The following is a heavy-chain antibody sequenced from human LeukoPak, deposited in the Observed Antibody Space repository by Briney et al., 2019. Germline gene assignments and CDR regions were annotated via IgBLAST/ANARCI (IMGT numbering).Heavy chain of an antibody. V-gene: IGHV3-9*03. Sequence: GGSLRLSCAASGFTFDDYAMHWVRQAPGKGLEWVSGISWNSGSIGYADSVKGRFTISRDNAKNSLYLQMNSLRAEDMALYYCAKDGGSTDQGPFDYWGQGTLVTVSS. CDR3: AKDGGSTDQGPFDY. CDR2: ISWNSGSI. D-gene: IGHD2-15*01. CDR1: GFTFDDYA. J-gene: IGHJ4*02.